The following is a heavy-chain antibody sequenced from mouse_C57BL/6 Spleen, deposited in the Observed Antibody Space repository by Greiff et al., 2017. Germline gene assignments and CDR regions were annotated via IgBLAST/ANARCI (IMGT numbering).Heavy chain of an antibody. CDR3: ARSSPLYDGYLYWYFDV. Sequence: EVKLMESGPGLAKPSQTLSLTCSVTGYSITSDYWNWIRKFPGNKLEYMGYISYSGSTYYNPSLKSRISITRDTSKNQYYLQLNSVTTEDTATYYCARSSPLYDGYLYWYFDVGGTGTTVTVSS. D-gene: IGHD2-3*01. V-gene: IGHV3-8*01. J-gene: IGHJ1*03. CDR2: ISYSGST. CDR1: GYSITSDY.